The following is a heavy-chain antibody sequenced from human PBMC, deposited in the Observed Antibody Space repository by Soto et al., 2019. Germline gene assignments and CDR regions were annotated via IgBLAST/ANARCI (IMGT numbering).Heavy chain of an antibody. CDR1: GFTFSSYV. Sequence: QVQLVESGGGVVQPGRSLRLSCAASGFTFSSYVIHWVRQAPGKGLEWVAVISYDGSNKYYADSVKGRFTISRDNSKNTLYLQMNSLRAEDTAAYYCARDFGRREGRNDYYGMDVWGQGTTGTVS. J-gene: IGHJ6*02. CDR2: ISYDGSNK. D-gene: IGHD1-26*01. V-gene: IGHV3-30-3*01. CDR3: ARDFGRREGRNDYYGMDV.